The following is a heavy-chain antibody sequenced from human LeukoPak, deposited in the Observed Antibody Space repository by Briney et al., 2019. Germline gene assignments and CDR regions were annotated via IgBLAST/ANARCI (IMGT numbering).Heavy chain of an antibody. Sequence: LSGGSLRLSCAASGFTFSSYEMNWVRQAPGKGLEWVSYISSSGSTIYYADSVKGRFTISRDNAKNSLYLQMNSLRAEDTAVYYCARDYFAFDKGLLFDYWGQGTLVTVSS. CDR1: GFTFSSYE. CDR3: ARDYFAFDKGLLFDY. V-gene: IGHV3-48*03. CDR2: ISSSGSTI. D-gene: IGHD3-22*01. J-gene: IGHJ4*02.